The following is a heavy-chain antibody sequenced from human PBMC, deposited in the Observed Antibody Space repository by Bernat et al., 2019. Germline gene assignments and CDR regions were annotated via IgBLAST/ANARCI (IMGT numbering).Heavy chain of an antibody. J-gene: IGHJ5*02. V-gene: IGHV4-59*01. CDR3: ARGLISGGYYNGSDA. CDR2: IYYSGST. D-gene: IGHD3-10*01. CDR1: GGSISSYY. Sequence: QVQLQESGPGLVKPSETLSLTCTVSGGSISSYYWSWIRQPPGKGLEWIGYIYYSGSTNYNPSLKSRVTISVDTSKNQFSLKLSSVTAADTAVYYCARGLISGGYYNGSDAGGQGTLVTVSS.